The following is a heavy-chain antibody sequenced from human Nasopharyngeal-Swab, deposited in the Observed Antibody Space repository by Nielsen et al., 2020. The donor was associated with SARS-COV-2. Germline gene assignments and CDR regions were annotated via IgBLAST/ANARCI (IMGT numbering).Heavy chain of an antibody. J-gene: IGHJ4*02. Sequence: GESLKISCVGSGFTFINYAMSWVRQAPGKGLEWVSAISGSGGSTYYADSVKGRFTISRDNSKNTLYLQMNSLRAEDTAVYYCAKDRSSSGLDYWGQGTLVTVSS. CDR2: ISGSGGST. D-gene: IGHD6-19*01. V-gene: IGHV3-23*01. CDR1: GFTFINYA. CDR3: AKDRSSSGLDY.